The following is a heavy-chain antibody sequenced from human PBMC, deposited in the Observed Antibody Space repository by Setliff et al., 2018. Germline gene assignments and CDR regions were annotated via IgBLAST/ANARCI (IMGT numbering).Heavy chain of an antibody. CDR2: INRRGST. J-gene: IGHJ4*02. D-gene: IGHD3-16*01. V-gene: IGHV4-61*09. CDR3: ARLPNYVWGSPVDY. Sequence: SETLSLTCTVSGGSVNSGYDNWNWLRQPAGKGLEWIGHINRRGSTNFTPSLKSRVTISLDMSKNQFSLTLSSVTAADTAVYYCARLPNYVWGSPVDYWGQGTLVTVSS. CDR1: GGSVNSGYDN.